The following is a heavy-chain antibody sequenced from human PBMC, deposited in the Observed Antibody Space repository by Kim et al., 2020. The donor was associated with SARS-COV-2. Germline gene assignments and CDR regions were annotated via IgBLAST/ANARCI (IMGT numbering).Heavy chain of an antibody. CDR3: ARESSSWYGGWYFDY. J-gene: IGHJ4*02. V-gene: IGHV4-34*01. D-gene: IGHD6-13*01. Sequence: PSLKSRVTISVDTSKNQFSLKLSSVTAADTAVYYCARESSSWYGGWYFDYWGQGTLVTVSS.